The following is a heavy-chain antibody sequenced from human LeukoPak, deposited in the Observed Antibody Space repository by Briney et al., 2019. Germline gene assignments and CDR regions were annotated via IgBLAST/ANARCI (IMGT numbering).Heavy chain of an antibody. D-gene: IGHD3-10*01. Sequence: KPSETLSLTCAVYGGSFSGYYWSWIRQPAGKGLEWIGRIYTSGSTNYNPSLKSRVTMSVDTSKNQFSLKLSSVTAADTAVYYCARHGYYYGSGSYLDYWGQGTLVTVSS. J-gene: IGHJ4*02. V-gene: IGHV4-59*10. CDR2: IYTSGST. CDR3: ARHGYYYGSGSYLDY. CDR1: GGSFSGYY.